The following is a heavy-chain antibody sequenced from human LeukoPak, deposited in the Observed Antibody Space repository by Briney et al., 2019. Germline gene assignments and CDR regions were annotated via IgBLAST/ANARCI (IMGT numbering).Heavy chain of an antibody. CDR3: ARGWRFLAAHNWFDP. CDR2: INHSGSN. V-gene: IGHV4-34*01. D-gene: IGHD6-6*01. CDR1: GGSFNGYY. J-gene: IGHJ5*02. Sequence: PSETLSLTCAVYGGSFNGYYWRWLRQPPGKGREGRGEINHSGSNNYNPSLKRRVTISVDTSKTPFSLKLSSVTAADTAVYYCARGWRFLAAHNWFDPWGQGTLVTVSS.